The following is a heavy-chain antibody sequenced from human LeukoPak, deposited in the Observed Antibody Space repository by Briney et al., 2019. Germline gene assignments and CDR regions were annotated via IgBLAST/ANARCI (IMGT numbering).Heavy chain of an antibody. V-gene: IGHV3-23*01. CDR2: ISGSGGSS. D-gene: IGHD3-3*01. J-gene: IGHJ4*02. CDR3: AKRAQTYDFWSGYPIDY. Sequence: QSGGSLRLSCAASGFTFSSYGMSWVRQAPGKGLEWVSAISGSGGSSYYADSVKGRFTISRDNSKNTLYLQMNSLSAEDTAVYYCAKRAQTYDFWSGYPIDYWGQGTLVTVSS. CDR1: GFTFSSYG.